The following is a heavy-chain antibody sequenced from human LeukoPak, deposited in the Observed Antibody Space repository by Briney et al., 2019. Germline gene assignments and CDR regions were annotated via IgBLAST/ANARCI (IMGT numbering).Heavy chain of an antibody. CDR2: ISAYNGNT. V-gene: IGHV1-18*01. CDR3: ARDDRRLWFGELFSDY. CDR1: GYTFTSYG. D-gene: IGHD3-10*01. J-gene: IGHJ4*02. Sequence: ASVEVSCKASGYTFTSYGISWVRQAPGQGLEWMGWISAYNGNTNYAQKLQGRVTMTTDTSTSTAYMELRSLRSDDTAVYYCARDDRRLWFGELFSDYWGQGTLVTVSS.